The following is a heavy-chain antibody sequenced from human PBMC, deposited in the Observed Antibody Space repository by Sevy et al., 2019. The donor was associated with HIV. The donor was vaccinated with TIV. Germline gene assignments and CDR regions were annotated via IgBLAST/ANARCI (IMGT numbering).Heavy chain of an antibody. CDR3: ARGYDFWSGYYTPDWYFDL. Sequence: GGSLRLSCAASGFTFSTYSMNWVRQAPGRGLEWVSSISSTSNYINYADSVKGRFTISRDNAKNSLYLQMNSLRAEDTAVFYCARGYDFWSGYYTPDWYFDLWGRGTLVTVSS. D-gene: IGHD3-3*01. J-gene: IGHJ2*01. CDR2: ISSTSNYI. CDR1: GFTFSTYS. V-gene: IGHV3-21*01.